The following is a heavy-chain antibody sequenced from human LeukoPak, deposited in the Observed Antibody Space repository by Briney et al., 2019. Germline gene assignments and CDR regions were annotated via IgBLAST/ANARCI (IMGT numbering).Heavy chain of an antibody. J-gene: IGHJ4*02. CDR3: AKDPPGVRISGFDY. Sequence: GGSLRLSCSASGFTFSSYAMSWVRQAPGKGLEWVAVIWYDGSNKYYADSVKGRFTISRDNSKNTLYLQMNSLRAEDTAVYYCAKDPPGVRISGFDYWGQGTLVTVSS. CDR2: IWYDGSNK. CDR1: GFTFSSYA. V-gene: IGHV3-30*02. D-gene: IGHD2-15*01.